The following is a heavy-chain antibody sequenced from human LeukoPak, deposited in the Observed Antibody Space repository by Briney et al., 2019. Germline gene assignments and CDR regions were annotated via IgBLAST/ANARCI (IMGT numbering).Heavy chain of an antibody. V-gene: IGHV3-48*03. Sequence: PGGSLRLSCAASGFTFSSYEMNWVRQAPGKGLEWVSYISSSGSTIYYADSVKGRFTISRDNAKNSLYLQMNSLRAEDTAVYYCATRGYRNAFDIWGQGTMVTVSS. D-gene: IGHD1-1*01. CDR1: GFTFSSYE. CDR2: ISSSGSTI. CDR3: ATRGYRNAFDI. J-gene: IGHJ3*02.